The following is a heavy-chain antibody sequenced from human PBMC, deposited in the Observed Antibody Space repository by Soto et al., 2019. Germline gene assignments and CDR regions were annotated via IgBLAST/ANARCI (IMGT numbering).Heavy chain of an antibody. Sequence: GGSLRLSCAASGFTFSSYGMHWVRQAPGKGLEWVAVIWYDGSNKYYADSVKGRFTISRDNSKNTLYLQMNSLRAEDTAVYYCAREGDGSGTTTDYYYGMDVWGQGTTVTVSS. V-gene: IGHV3-33*01. CDR3: AREGDGSGTTTDYYYGMDV. CDR1: GFTFSSYG. CDR2: IWYDGSNK. J-gene: IGHJ6*02. D-gene: IGHD3-10*01.